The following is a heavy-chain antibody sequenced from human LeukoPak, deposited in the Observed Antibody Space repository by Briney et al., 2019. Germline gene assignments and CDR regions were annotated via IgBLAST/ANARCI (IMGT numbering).Heavy chain of an antibody. CDR2: INPNSGGT. V-gene: IGHV1-2*06. D-gene: IGHD2-2*01. CDR3: ARLRGGIVVVPAAPGGYGWFDP. J-gene: IGHJ5*02. CDR1: GYTFTGYY. Sequence: ASVKVSCKASGYTFTGYYMHWVRPAPGQGLEWMGRINPNSGGTNYAQKFQGRVTMTRDTSISTAYMELSRLRSDETAVYYCARLRGGIVVVPAAPGGYGWFDPWGQGTLVTVSS.